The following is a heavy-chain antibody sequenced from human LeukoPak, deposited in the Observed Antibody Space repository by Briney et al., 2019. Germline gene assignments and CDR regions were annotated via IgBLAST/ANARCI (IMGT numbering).Heavy chain of an antibody. CDR1: GYFFRNYW. Sequence: GASLVISCKTFGYFFRNYWIGWVRQLPGKGLEWMGIIYPGDSDARYSPSFEGQVTFSVDKSTTTAYLHWNSLQASDSAIYYCARHSTSHSSDAFDIWGPGTLVIVSS. J-gene: IGHJ3*02. D-gene: IGHD6-6*01. CDR2: IYPGDSDA. V-gene: IGHV5-51*01. CDR3: ARHSTSHSSDAFDI.